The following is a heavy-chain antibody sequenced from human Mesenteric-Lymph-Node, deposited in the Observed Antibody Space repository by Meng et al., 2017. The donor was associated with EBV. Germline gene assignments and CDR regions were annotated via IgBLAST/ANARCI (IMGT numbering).Heavy chain of an antibody. CDR1: SGSISNSNW. CDR2: IFHSGGT. D-gene: IGHD3-16*02. J-gene: IGHJ4*02. V-gene: IGHV4-4*02. Sequence: QVQLQESAPGLVKPSGTLSLTCAVSSGSISNSNWWSWVRQPPGKGLQWIGEIFHSGGTNYNPSLKSRVTISVDKSKNQFSLKVNSLTAADTAVYYCARITFGGAIGDWGQGTLVTVSS. CDR3: ARITFGGAIGD.